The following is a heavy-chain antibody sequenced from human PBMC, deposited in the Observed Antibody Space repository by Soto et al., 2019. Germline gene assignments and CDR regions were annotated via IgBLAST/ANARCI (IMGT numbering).Heavy chain of an antibody. D-gene: IGHD3-10*01. V-gene: IGHV4-30-2*05. Sequence: SETLSLTCTVSGGSISSYSWSWIRQPPGKCLEWIGYIYHSGSTYYNPSLKSRVTISVDTSKNQFSLKLSSVTAADTAVYYCARDYYGSGSWFDYWGQGTLVTVSS. CDR2: IYHSGST. CDR1: GGSISSYS. CDR3: ARDYYGSGSWFDY. J-gene: IGHJ4*02.